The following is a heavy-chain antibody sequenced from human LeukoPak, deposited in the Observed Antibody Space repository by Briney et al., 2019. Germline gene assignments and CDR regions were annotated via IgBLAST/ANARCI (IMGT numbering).Heavy chain of an antibody. D-gene: IGHD6-13*01. V-gene: IGHV4-59*01. CDR2: IYYSGST. CDR3: ARDASSFAGVAAAFMDV. J-gene: IGHJ6*03. Sequence: PSETLSLTCTVSGGSISSYYWSWIRQPPGKGLEWIGYIYYSGSTNYNPSLKSRVTISVDTSKNQFSLKLSSVTAADTAVYYCARDASSFAGVAAAFMDVWGKGTTVTVSS. CDR1: GGSISSYY.